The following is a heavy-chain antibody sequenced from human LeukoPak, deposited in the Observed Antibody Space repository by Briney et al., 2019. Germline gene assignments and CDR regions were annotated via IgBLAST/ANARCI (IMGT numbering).Heavy chain of an antibody. J-gene: IGHJ4*02. V-gene: IGHV3-9*01. D-gene: IGHD3-10*01. CDR3: AKDMSAGYYGSGSYGVLDY. CDR1: GFIFDDYA. Sequence: GGSLRLSCAASGFIFDDYAMHWVRQAPGKGLEWDSGISWNSGSIDYADSVKGRFTISRDNAKNSLYLQMNSLRAEDTALYYCAKDMSAGYYGSGSYGVLDYWGQGTLVTVSS. CDR2: ISWNSGSI.